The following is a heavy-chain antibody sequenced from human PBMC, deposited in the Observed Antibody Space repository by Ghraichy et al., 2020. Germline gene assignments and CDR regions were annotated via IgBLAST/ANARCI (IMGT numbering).Heavy chain of an antibody. CDR1: GGSISGYNNY. CDR2: IYYRGNT. CDR3: ARRPRRSPVITKD. Sequence: SETLSLTCTVSGGSISGYNNYWGWVRQPPGKGLEWIGDIYYRGNTYYTPSLQSRVTMSVDTSRNQFFLNLTSVTAADTAVYFCARRPRRSPVITKDWGQGTLVTVTS. D-gene: IGHD3-16*01. J-gene: IGHJ4*02. V-gene: IGHV4-39*01.